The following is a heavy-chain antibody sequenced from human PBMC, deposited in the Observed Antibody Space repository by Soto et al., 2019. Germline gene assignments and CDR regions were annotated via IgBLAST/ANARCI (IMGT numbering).Heavy chain of an antibody. CDR3: ARHVPAAGYYYGMDV. CDR1: GGSISSYY. D-gene: IGHD2-2*01. V-gene: IGHV4-59*01. CDR2: IYYSGST. J-gene: IGHJ6*02. Sequence: SETLSLTCTVSGGSISSYYWSWIRQPPGKGLEWIGYIYYSGSTNYNPSLKSRXTISXXXSKNQFSLKLSSVTAADTAVYYCARHVPAAGYYYGMDVWGQGTTVTVSS.